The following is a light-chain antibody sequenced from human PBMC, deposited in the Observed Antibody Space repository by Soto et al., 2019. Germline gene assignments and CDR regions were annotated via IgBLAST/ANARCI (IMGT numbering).Light chain of an antibody. CDR3: QQFGSSPLFT. V-gene: IGKV3-20*01. CDR2: GAS. CDR1: KSVSSSY. J-gene: IGKJ3*01. Sequence: EIVLTQSPGTLSLSPGERATLSCRASKSVSSSYLAWSQQKPGQAPSLLIYGASSRATGIPDRFSGSGSGTDFTLTISRLEPEDFAVYYCQQFGSSPLFTFGPGTKVDVK.